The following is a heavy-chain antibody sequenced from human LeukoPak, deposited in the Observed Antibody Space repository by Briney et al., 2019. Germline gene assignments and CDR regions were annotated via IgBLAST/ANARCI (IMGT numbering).Heavy chain of an antibody. CDR1: GYSLNEIS. Sequence: ASVKVSCKVSGYSLNEISMHWVRQAPGKGLEWMGSFDPDDGQTIYAQKFQGRVTMTEDTSTDTASMELSSLRSEDTAVYYCARGAGATKNWFDPWGQGTLVTVSS. CDR3: ARGAGATKNWFDP. V-gene: IGHV1-24*01. D-gene: IGHD1-26*01. J-gene: IGHJ5*02. CDR2: FDPDDGQT.